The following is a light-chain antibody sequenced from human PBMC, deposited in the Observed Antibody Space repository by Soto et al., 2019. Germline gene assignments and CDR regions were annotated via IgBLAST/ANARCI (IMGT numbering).Light chain of an antibody. CDR2: EVS. CDR3: SSFAGNTNVV. V-gene: IGLV2-8*01. Sequence: QSALTQPPSASGSPGQSVTISCTGTSSDVGGYNYVSWYQQHPGKAPKLMISEVSKRPSGVPDRFSGSKSGNTASLTVSGLQAEDEADYYCSSFAGNTNVVFGGGTKLTVL. J-gene: IGLJ2*01. CDR1: SSDVGGYNY.